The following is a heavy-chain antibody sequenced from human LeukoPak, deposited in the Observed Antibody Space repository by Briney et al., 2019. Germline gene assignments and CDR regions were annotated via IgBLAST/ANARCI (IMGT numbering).Heavy chain of an antibody. CDR2: IKQDGSEK. CDR3: ARGAYGDYGSYFDY. D-gene: IGHD4-17*01. J-gene: IGHJ4*02. Sequence: PGGSLRLSCAASGFTFSSYWLSWVRQAPPKGLEWVANIKQDGSEKYYVDSVKGRFTISRDNAKNSLYLQMNSLRAEDTAVYYCARGAYGDYGSYFDYWGQGTLVTVSS. V-gene: IGHV3-7*01. CDR1: GFTFSSYW.